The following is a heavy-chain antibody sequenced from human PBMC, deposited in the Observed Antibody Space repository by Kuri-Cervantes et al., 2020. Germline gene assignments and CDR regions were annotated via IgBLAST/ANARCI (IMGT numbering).Heavy chain of an antibody. V-gene: IGHV1-18*01. J-gene: IGHJ4*02. D-gene: IGHD3-3*01. CDR2: ISAYNGNT. CDR1: GYTFTSYG. CDR3: ARDSVSSFWSGYYFGSYDDY. Sequence: ASVKVSCKASGYTFTSYGISWVRQAPGQGLEWMGWISAYNGNTNYAQKLQGRVTMTTDTSTSTAYMELRSLRSDDTAVYYCARDSVSSFWSGYYFGSYDDYWGQGTLVTVSS.